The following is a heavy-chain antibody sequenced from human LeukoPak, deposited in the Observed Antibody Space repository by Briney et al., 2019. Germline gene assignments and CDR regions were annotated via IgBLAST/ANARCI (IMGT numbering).Heavy chain of an antibody. V-gene: IGHV4-34*01. J-gene: IGHJ5*02. CDR2: INHSGST. CDR1: GGSFSGYY. Sequence: SETLSLTCAVYGGSFSGYYWSWIRHPPGKGLEWIGEINHSGSTNYNPSLKSRVTISVDTSKNQYSLKLSAVTAADPAVYYCARRGSPYSGDRWGQGTLVTVSS. CDR3: ARRGSPYSGDR. D-gene: IGHD1-26*01.